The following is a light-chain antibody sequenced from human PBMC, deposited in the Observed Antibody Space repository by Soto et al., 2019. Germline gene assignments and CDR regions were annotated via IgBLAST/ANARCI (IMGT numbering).Light chain of an antibody. V-gene: IGLV2-14*01. CDR3: SSYTSSSTYV. J-gene: IGLJ1*01. Sequence: QSALTQPDSVSGSPGQSIAISCTGTSSDVGAYNYVSWYQQHPGKAPKLMIYDVSNRPSGVSNRFSGSKSDNTASLTISGLQDEDESEYYCSSYTSSSTYVFGSGTKLTVL. CDR2: DVS. CDR1: SSDVGAYNY.